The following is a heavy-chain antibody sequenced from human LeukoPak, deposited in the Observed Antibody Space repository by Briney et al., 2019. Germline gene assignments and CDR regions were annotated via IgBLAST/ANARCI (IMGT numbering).Heavy chain of an antibody. V-gene: IGHV1-2*02. D-gene: IGHD6-19*01. J-gene: IGHJ4*02. CDR1: GYTFTDYY. Sequence: ASVKVSCKASGYTFTDYYLHWVRQAPGQGLEWMGWINPNSGGTNYAQTFQGRVTMTRDTSITTAYLELRSLRSDDTAVYYCTRDPSNTSGWYIYFDYWGQGALVTVSS. CDR2: INPNSGGT. CDR3: TRDPSNTSGWYIYFDY.